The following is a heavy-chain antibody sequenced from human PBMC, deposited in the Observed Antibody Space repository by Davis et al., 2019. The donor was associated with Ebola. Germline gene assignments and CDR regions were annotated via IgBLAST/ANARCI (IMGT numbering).Heavy chain of an antibody. J-gene: IGHJ4*02. D-gene: IGHD3-10*01. CDR1: GGSISSYY. Sequence: PSETLSLTCTVSGGSISSYYWSWIRQPPGKGLEWIGYIYESGSTNYNPSLKSRVTISVDRSKNQFSLKLSSVTAADTAVYYCARWEGSGSFFDHWGQGSLVTVSS. CDR2: IYESGST. CDR3: ARWEGSGSFFDH. V-gene: IGHV4-59*12.